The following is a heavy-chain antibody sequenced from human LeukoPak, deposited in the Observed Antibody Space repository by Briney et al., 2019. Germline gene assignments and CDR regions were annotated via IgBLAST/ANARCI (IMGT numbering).Heavy chain of an antibody. J-gene: IGHJ3*02. Sequence: GGSLRLSCAASGFNFNAYWMNWVRQAPGKGLEWVANIKQDEGEKNYVDSVKGRFTISRDNAKNLLYLQMNNLRAEDTAVYYCARRSGYYWDAFDIWGQGTMVTVSS. V-gene: IGHV3-7*01. CDR3: ARRSGYYWDAFDI. CDR1: GFNFNAYW. CDR2: IKQDEGEK. D-gene: IGHD3-22*01.